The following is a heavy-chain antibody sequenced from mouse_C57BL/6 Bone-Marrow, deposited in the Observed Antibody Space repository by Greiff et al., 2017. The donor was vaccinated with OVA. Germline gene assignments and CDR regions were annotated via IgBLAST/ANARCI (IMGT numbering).Heavy chain of an antibody. CDR2: IWSGGST. V-gene: IGHV2-2*01. D-gene: IGHD2-2*01. CDR3: ARRGYGGAWFAY. J-gene: IGHJ3*01. CDR1: GFSLTSYG. Sequence: VQLVESGPGLVQPSQSLSITCTVSGFSLTSYGVHWVRQSPGKGLEWLGVIWSGGSTDYNAAFISRLSISKDNSKSQVFFKMNSLQADDTAIYYCARRGYGGAWFAYWGQGTLVTVSA.